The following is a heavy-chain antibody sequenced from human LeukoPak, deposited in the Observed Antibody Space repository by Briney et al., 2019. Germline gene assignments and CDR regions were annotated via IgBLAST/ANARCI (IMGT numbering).Heavy chain of an antibody. V-gene: IGHV4-61*01. CDR1: GGSVSSGSYY. CDR2: IYYSGST. CDR3: ARALYSSSDFDY. J-gene: IGHJ4*02. Sequence: SETLSLTCTVSGGSVSSGSYYWSWIRQPPGKGLEWIGYIYYSGSTNYNPSLKSRVTISVDTSKNQFSLKLSSVTAADTAVYYCARALYSSSDFDYWGQGTLVTVSS. D-gene: IGHD6-6*01.